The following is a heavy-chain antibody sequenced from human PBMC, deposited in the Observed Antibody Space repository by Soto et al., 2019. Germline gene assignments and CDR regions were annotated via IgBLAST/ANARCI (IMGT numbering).Heavy chain of an antibody. J-gene: IGHJ4*02. Sequence: QLQLQESGPGLVKPSETLSLTCTVPGGSISRTSYYWGWIRQTPGKGLEWIGSIYYSGSTYHNPSLKGRVTISVETSQNQFSLKLSSVTAADTAVYDCAGHTYYFDYWGQGTLVTVSS. V-gene: IGHV4-39*01. CDR2: IYYSGST. CDR3: AGHTYYFDY. CDR1: GGSISRTSYY.